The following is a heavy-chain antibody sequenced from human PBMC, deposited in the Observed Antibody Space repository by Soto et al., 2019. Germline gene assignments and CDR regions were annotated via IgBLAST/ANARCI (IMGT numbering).Heavy chain of an antibody. J-gene: IGHJ6*02. CDR2: IVPSLDTT. D-gene: IGHD3-16*02. CDR1: GGTFSSSG. Sequence: QVHLVQSGTEVKKPGSSVKVSCKASGGTFSSSGFSWVRQAPGQGLEWMGMIVPSLDTTNYAQKFQARVTXTADEVTSTAYXELXSLRXXXXAVXXCARWPQPRYTADPYAVXVWGQGTRV. CDR3: ARWPQPRYTADPYAVXV. V-gene: IGHV1-69*11.